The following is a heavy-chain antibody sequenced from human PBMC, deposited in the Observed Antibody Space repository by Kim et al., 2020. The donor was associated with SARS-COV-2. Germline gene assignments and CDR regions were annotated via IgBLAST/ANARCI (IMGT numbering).Heavy chain of an antibody. Sequence: GGSLRLSCATSGFIFRNFWMNWLRLTPGKGLEWVAIIKQDGSEEYYAHSVKGRFTISRDNDNNSLYLQMNSLRVEDTALYFCARGSGWLSARWGQGTLVT. CDR2: IKQDGSEE. D-gene: IGHD6-19*01. V-gene: IGHV3-7*01. CDR3: ARGSGWLSAR. J-gene: IGHJ4*02. CDR1: GFIFRNFW.